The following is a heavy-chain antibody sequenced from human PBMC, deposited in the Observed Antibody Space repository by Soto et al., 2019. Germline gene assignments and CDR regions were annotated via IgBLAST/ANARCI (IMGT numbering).Heavy chain of an antibody. CDR1: GYTFTSYG. V-gene: IGHV1-18*01. D-gene: IGHD2-8*01. J-gene: IGHJ4*02. CDR2: ISAYNGNT. CDR3: ARALFPMDSEDIVLTVYATY. Sequence: QVQLVQSGAEVKKPGASVKVSCKDSGYTFTSYGISWVRQAPGQGLEWMGWISAYNGNTNYAQKLQGRVTMTTDTSTSTAYMEMRSLRSDDTAVYYCARALFPMDSEDIVLTVYATYWGQGTLDTVSS.